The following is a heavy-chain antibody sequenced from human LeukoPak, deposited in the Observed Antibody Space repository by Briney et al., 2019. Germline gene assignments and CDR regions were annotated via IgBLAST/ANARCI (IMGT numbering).Heavy chain of an antibody. CDR2: INPNSCGT. J-gene: IGHJ4*02. D-gene: IGHD3-22*01. V-gene: IGHV1-2*02. Sequence: ASVKVSCKASGYTFTGYYMHWVRQAPGQGLEWMGWINPNSCGTNYAQKFQGSVTMTRDTSISTAYMELSRLISDDTAVYYCAREVDYYDSSDYFPLGYWGRGTLVTVSS. CDR1: GYTFTGYY. CDR3: AREVDYYDSSDYFPLGY.